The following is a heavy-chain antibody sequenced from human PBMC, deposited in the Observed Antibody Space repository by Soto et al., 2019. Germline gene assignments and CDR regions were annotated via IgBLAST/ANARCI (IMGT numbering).Heavy chain of an antibody. V-gene: IGHV3-74*01. CDR3: GSVFEY. J-gene: IGHJ4*02. Sequence: SGGSLSLSCSASGFTFTNYWMHWVRQAPGKGLVWVSRIDNDGGCTSYADSVKDRFTISRDNAKNTLYLQMNSLRPEDTAIYYCGSVFEYWGQGILVTVSS. CDR1: GFTFTNYW. CDR2: IDNDGGCT.